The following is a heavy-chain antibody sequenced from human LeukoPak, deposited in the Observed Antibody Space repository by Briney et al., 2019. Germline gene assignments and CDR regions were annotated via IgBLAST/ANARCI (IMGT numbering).Heavy chain of an antibody. D-gene: IGHD3-10*01. CDR1: GGTFSSYA. CDR2: IIPVFGTA. J-gene: IGHJ3*02. CDR3: ARGGTMVRGVLFDI. Sequence: ASVKVSCKASGGTFSSYAISWVPQAPGQGLEWMGGIIPVFGTANYAQKFQGRVTITTDESTSTAYMELSSLRSEDTAVYYCARGGTMVRGVLFDIWGQGTMVTVSS. V-gene: IGHV1-69*05.